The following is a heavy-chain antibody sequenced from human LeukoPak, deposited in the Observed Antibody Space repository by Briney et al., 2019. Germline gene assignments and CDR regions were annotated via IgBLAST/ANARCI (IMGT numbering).Heavy chain of an antibody. V-gene: IGHV1-2*02. D-gene: IGHD6-19*01. CDR3: ARVIAVAGHDAFDI. CDR1: GYTFTGYY. Sequence: ASVKVSCKASGYTFTGYYMHWVRQAPGQGLEWMGWINPNSGGTNYAQKFQGRVTMTRDTSISTAYMKLSRLRSDDTAVYYCARVIAVAGHDAFDIWGQGTMVTVSS. J-gene: IGHJ3*02. CDR2: INPNSGGT.